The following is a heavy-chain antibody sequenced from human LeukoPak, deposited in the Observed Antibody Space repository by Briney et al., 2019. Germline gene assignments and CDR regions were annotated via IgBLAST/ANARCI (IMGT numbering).Heavy chain of an antibody. CDR3: AREPGIAAAERYYYYYMDV. CDR1: GGSFSGYY. CDR2: INHSGST. Sequence: RASETLSLTCAVYGGSFSGYYWSWIRQPPGKGLEWIGEINHSGSTNYNPSLKSRVTISVDTSKNQFSLKLSSVTAADTAVYYCAREPGIAAAERYYYYYMDVWGKGTTVTVSS. J-gene: IGHJ6*03. D-gene: IGHD6-13*01. V-gene: IGHV4-34*01.